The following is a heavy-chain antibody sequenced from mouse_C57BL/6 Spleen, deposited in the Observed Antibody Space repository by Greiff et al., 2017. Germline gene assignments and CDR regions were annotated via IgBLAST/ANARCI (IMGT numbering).Heavy chain of an antibody. CDR1: GFTFSSYG. V-gene: IGHV5-6*01. CDR2: ISSGGSYT. J-gene: IGHJ2*01. Sequence: EVQLVESGGDLVKPGGSLKLSCAASGFTFSSYGMSWVRQTPDKRLEWVATISSGGSYTYYPDSVKGRFTISRDNAKNTLYLQMSSLKSEDTAMYYCARQTYYGNLFDYWGQGTTLTVSS. CDR3: ARQTYYGNLFDY. D-gene: IGHD2-10*01.